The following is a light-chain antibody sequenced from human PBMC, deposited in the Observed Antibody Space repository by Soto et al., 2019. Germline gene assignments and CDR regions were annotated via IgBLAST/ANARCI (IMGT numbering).Light chain of an antibody. J-gene: IGKJ5*01. V-gene: IGKV3D-20*01. CDR1: QSVSSSY. Sequence: EIVLTQSPATLSLSPGVRATLSCGASQSVSSSYLAWYQQKPGLAPRLLIYDASSRATGIPDRFSSSGSGSEFTLTISRLEPEDFAVYYCQQYGSSPITFGQGTRLEIK. CDR2: DAS. CDR3: QQYGSSPIT.